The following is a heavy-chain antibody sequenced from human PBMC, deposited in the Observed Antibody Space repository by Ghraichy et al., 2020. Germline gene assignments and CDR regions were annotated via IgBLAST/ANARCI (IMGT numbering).Heavy chain of an antibody. D-gene: IGHD3-3*01. J-gene: IGHJ6*02. V-gene: IGHV3-33*01. Sequence: GESLNISCAASGFTFSSYGMHWVRQAPGKGLEWVAVIWYDGSNKYYADSVKGRFTISRDNSKNTLYLQMNSLRAEDTAVYYCARAERPRITIFGVDKPPYYYYGMDVWGQGTTVTVSS. CDR3: ARAERPRITIFGVDKPPYYYYGMDV. CDR2: IWYDGSNK. CDR1: GFTFSSYG.